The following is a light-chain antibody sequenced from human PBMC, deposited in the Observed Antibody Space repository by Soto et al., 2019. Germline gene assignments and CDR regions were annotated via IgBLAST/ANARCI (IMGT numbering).Light chain of an antibody. J-gene: IGLJ2*01. CDR3: SSYTSSSTLV. Sequence: QSVLTQPASASGSPGQSITISCTGTSSDVGSYNYFSWYQQHPGKAPKLMIYDDSYRPSGVYNRFSGSNSGNTASLTISGLQAEEEADYYCSSYTSSSTLVFGGGTKVTVL. CDR1: SSDVGSYNY. V-gene: IGLV2-14*01. CDR2: DDS.